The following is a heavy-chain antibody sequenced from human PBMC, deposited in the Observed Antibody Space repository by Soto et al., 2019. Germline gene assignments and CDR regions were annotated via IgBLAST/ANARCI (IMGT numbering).Heavy chain of an antibody. D-gene: IGHD3-10*01. CDR1: GGSFSGDY. CDR2: INHSGST. Sequence: SETLSLTCAVYGGSFSGDYWSWIRQPPGKGLEWIGEINHSGSTNYNPSLKSRVTISVDTSKNQFSLKLSSVTAADTAVYYCARFRTYYGSGSYPFYYYGMDVWGQGTTVTVSS. CDR3: ARFRTYYGSGSYPFYYYGMDV. J-gene: IGHJ6*02. V-gene: IGHV4-34*01.